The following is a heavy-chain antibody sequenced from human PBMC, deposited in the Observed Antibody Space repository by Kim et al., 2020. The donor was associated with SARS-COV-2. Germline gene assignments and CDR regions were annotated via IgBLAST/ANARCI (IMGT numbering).Heavy chain of an antibody. Sequence: SQTLSLTCVISGDSVSSNSVTWSWIRLSPSRGLEWLGRTYYRSKWYSDYAVSVKSRIIINPDTSKNQFSLQLNSVTPGDTAVYYCARAVSGTFDYWGQGALVTVSS. CDR1: GDSVSSNSVT. CDR2: TYYRSKWYS. D-gene: IGHD6-19*01. V-gene: IGHV6-1*01. J-gene: IGHJ4*02. CDR3: ARAVSGTFDY.